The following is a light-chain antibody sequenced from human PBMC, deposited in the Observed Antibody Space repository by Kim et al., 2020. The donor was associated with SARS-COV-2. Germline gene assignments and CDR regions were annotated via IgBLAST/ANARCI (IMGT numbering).Light chain of an antibody. CDR2: QDN. V-gene: IGLV3-1*01. CDR1: KLGDKY. CDR3: QAWDSSTAV. J-gene: IGLJ3*02. Sequence: VSPGQTASVTCSGDKLGDKYASWYQQKPGQSPVLVIYQDNKRPSGIPERFSGSNSGNTATLTISGTQAMDEADYFCQAWDSSTAVFGGGTQLTVL.